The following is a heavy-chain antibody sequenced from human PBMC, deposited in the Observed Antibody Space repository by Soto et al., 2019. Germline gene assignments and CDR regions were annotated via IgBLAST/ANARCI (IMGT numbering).Heavy chain of an antibody. V-gene: IGHV4-59*01. CDR1: GCSISRYY. CDR2: VYNGATT. D-gene: IGHD3-10*01. CDR3: ARDDSERPATY. J-gene: IGHJ4*02. Sequence: SETLSLTCILSGCSISRYYWTWTRQPPGKGPAWSGCVYNGATTSYNPCLKSRVSISVDTSKNQFSLKLTSVTAADTAMYYCARDDSERPATYWGQGTLVTVSS.